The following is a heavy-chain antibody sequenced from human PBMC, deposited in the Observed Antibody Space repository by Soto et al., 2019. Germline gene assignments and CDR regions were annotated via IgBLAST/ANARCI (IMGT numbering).Heavy chain of an antibody. CDR1: GDSVSSNSAA. J-gene: IGHJ6*01. Sequence: PSQTLSLTCAISGDSVSSNSAAWNWIRQSPSRGLEWLGRTYYRSKWYNDYAVSVKSRITINPDTSKNQFSLQLNSVTPEDTAVYYCARTGSGYDPYYYYGMDVWGQGTTVTVYS. D-gene: IGHD5-12*01. CDR2: TYYRSKWYN. CDR3: ARTGSGYDPYYYYGMDV. V-gene: IGHV6-1*01.